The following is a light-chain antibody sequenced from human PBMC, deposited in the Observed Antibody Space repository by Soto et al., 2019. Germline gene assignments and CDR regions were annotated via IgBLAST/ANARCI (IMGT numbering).Light chain of an antibody. J-gene: IGKJ4*01. CDR1: QSVTTF. CDR2: DAS. V-gene: IGKV3-11*01. Sequence: EVVLTQSPATLSLSPGETATLSCRASQSVTTFLAWYQQQPGQAPRLLIYDASNRATGIPARFSGSGSGTDFTLTISSLEPEDFAVYYCKQRSNWPLTFGGGTKVDIK. CDR3: KQRSNWPLT.